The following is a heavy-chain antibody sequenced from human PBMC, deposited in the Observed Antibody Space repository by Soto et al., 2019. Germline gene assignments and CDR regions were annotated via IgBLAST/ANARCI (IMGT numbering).Heavy chain of an antibody. Sequence: PSETLSLPWTVSGGSISSSSYSWGWIRQPPGKGLEWIGSISYRGSTYYNPSLKSRVTIPVDTSKTQFSLKLSSVTAADTAGYYCAREDPDGMDVWGQGTTVTVSS. CDR1: GGSISSSSYS. V-gene: IGHV4-39*01. J-gene: IGHJ6*02. CDR3: AREDPDGMDV. CDR2: ISYRGST.